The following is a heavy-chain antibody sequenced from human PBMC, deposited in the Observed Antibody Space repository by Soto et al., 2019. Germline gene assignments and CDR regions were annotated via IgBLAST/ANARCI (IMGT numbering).Heavy chain of an antibody. CDR3: ATDISSSSSPSDY. CDR1: GYTLTSYY. Sequence: ASVTVSFTASGYTLTSYYMHWVRQAPGQGLEWMGIINPNGGRTSYAQKFQGRVTMTEDTSTDTAYMELSSLRSEDTAVYYCATDISSSSSPSDYWGQGTLVTVSS. CDR2: INPNGGRT. D-gene: IGHD6-13*01. V-gene: IGHV1-46*01. J-gene: IGHJ4*02.